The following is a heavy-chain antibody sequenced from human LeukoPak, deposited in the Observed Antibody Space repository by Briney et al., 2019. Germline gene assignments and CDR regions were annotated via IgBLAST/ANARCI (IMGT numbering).Heavy chain of an antibody. V-gene: IGHV3-53*01. CDR1: GSTVSSNY. J-gene: IGHJ6*02. CDR3: ARAAGYSSSWYVPDYYYYYGMDA. Sequence: GGSLRLSCAASGSTVSSNYMSWVRQAPGKGLEWVSVIYSGGSTYYADSVKGRFTISRDNSKNTLYLQMNSLRAEDTAVYYCARAAGYSSSWYVPDYYYYYGMDAWGQGTTVTVSS. D-gene: IGHD6-13*01. CDR2: IYSGGST.